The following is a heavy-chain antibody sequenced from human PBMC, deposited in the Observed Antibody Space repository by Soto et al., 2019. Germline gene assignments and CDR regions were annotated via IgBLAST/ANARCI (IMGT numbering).Heavy chain of an antibody. CDR3: ARPNSGTYYFDH. CDR2: ITGSGGST. CDR1: GFTFSSYA. V-gene: IGHV3-23*01. Sequence: GSLRLSCAASGFTFSSYAMSWVRQAPGKGLEWVSVITGSGGSTYYADSVKGRFTISRDNSKNTLYLQMNSLRVEDTAVYYCARPNSGTYYFDHWGQGTLVTVSS. J-gene: IGHJ4*02. D-gene: IGHD1-26*01.